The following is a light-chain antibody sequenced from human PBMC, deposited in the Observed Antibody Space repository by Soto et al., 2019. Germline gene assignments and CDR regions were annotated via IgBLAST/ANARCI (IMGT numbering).Light chain of an antibody. J-gene: IGKJ1*01. CDR1: QSFSSSH. Sequence: EIVLTQSPGTLSLSPGERATLSCRASQSFSSSHFAWYQQKPGQAPRLLIYGASTRATGIPARFSGSGSGTEFTLTISSLQPDDFATYYCQHYNSYSEAFGQGTKVDIK. CDR2: GAS. CDR3: QHYNSYSEA. V-gene: IGKV3D-7*01.